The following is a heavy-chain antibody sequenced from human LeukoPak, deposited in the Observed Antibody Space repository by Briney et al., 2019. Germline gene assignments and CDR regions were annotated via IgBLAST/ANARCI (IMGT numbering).Heavy chain of an antibody. CDR3: ARRNRGLVDC. Sequence: SETLSLTCTVSGGSISSGDFYWSWIRQPPGKGLGWIGYIFYSGSTYYNPSLKSRVTISVDTSKNQFSLKLSSVTAADTAVYYCARRNRGLVDCWGQGTLVTVSS. D-gene: IGHD7-27*01. CDR1: GGSISSGDFY. J-gene: IGHJ4*02. CDR2: IFYSGST. V-gene: IGHV4-30-4*08.